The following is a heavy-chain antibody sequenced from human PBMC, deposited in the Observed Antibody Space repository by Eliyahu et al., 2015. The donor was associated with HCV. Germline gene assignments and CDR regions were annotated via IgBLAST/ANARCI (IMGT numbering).Heavy chain of an antibody. J-gene: IGHJ4*02. CDR2: MSGIGGIT. CDR3: AKDWYNYND. D-gene: IGHD1-20*01. Sequence: EVQLLESGGGLVQPGGSLXXSCAASGFTFXNYAMSWVRQAPGKGLEWVSGMSGIGGITYYADSALKGRFTISRDNSKNTLYLQMNSLRAEDTAIYYCAKDWYNYNDWGQGTLVTVSS. CDR1: GFTFXNYA. V-gene: IGHV3-23*01.